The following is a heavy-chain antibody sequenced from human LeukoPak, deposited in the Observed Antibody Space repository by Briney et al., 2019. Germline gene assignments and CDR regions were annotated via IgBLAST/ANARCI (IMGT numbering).Heavy chain of an antibody. CDR2: IYYSGST. V-gene: IGHV4-61*01. CDR3: ARNVAPIDY. J-gene: IGHJ4*02. CDR1: GYSISSGYY. Sequence: TSETLSLTCTVSGYSISSGYYWSWIRQPPGKGLEWIGYIYYSGSTNYNPSLKSRVTISVDTSKNQFSLRLSSVTAADTAVYYCARNVAPIDYWGQGTLVTVSS. D-gene: IGHD1-1*01.